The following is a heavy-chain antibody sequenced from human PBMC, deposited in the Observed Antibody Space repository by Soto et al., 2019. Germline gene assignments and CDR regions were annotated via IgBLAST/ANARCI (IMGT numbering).Heavy chain of an antibody. Sequence: EVQLLESGGGLVQPGGSLRLSCAASGFTFSSYAMTWVRQAPGKGLEWVSSISASGGSTYYADSVKGRFTISRDNSKNTLYLQMNSLRAEDTAVYYCAKGNSGWTRFDPWGQGTLVTVSS. J-gene: IGHJ5*02. CDR1: GFTFSSYA. CDR2: ISASGGST. CDR3: AKGNSGWTRFDP. D-gene: IGHD6-19*01. V-gene: IGHV3-23*01.